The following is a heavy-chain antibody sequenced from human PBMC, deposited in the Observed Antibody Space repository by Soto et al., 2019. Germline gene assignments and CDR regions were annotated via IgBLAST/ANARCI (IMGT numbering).Heavy chain of an antibody. CDR1: GYSSSNYY. CDR2: VNPYGDSS. Sequence: QVQVVQSGAEVKEPGASVKVSCKASGYSSSNYYTHWVRQAPGQGLEWMGIVNPYGDSSNYAQSFQGRVTLTRDTSTNTDYMDLSRLTSDDPAVYYCASVTTIWSNWGQGTLVNVSS. J-gene: IGHJ4*02. V-gene: IGHV1-46*01. CDR3: ASVTTIWSN. D-gene: IGHD2-21*02.